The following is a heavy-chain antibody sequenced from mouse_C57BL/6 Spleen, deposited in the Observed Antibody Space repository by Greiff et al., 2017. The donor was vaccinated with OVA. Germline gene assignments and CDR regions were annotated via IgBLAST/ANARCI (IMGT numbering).Heavy chain of an antibody. CDR3: ARENYYGSSDY. CDR2: INPGSGGT. CDR1: GYAFTNYL. J-gene: IGHJ2*01. Sequence: QVQLQQSGAELVRPGTSVKVSCKASGYAFTNYLIEWVKQRPGQGLEWIGVINPGSGGTNYNEKFKGKATLTADKSSSTAYMQLSSLTSEDSAVSFCARENYYGSSDYWGQGTTLTVSS. V-gene: IGHV1-54*01. D-gene: IGHD1-1*01.